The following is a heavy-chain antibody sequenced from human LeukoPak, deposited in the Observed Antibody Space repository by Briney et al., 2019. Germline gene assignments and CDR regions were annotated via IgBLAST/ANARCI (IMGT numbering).Heavy chain of an antibody. CDR2: IYHSGST. V-gene: IGHV4-30-2*01. CDR3: ARAKLHAFDI. CDR1: GGSISSGGYS. J-gene: IGHJ3*02. Sequence: SQTLSLTCAVSGGSISSGGYSWSWIRQPPGKGLEWIGYIYHSGSTYYNPSLKSRVTISVDRSKNQFSLKLSSVTAADTAVYNCARAKLHAFDIWGQGTMVTVSS.